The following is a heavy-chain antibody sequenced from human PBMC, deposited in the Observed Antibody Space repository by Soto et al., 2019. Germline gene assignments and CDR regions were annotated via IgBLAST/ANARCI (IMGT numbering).Heavy chain of an antibody. D-gene: IGHD6-19*01. CDR2: INAGNGNT. J-gene: IGHJ4*02. V-gene: IGHV1-3*05. CDR3: ARAVAVPAAFDY. CDR1: GYTFTAYA. Sequence: QVQLVQSGAEEKKPGASVKVSCKASGYTFTAYAMHWVRQAPGQRLEWMGWINAGNGNTKYSQTFQGRVTITRDTSASTASMELSSLRSEDTAVYYCARAVAVPAAFDYWGQGPLVTVSS.